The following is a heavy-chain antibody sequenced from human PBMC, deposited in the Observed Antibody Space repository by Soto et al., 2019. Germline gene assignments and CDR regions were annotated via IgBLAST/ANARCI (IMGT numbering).Heavy chain of an antibody. CDR3: AKDQLVTYYYYMDV. CDR1: GFTFSSYA. CDR2: ISGSGGST. J-gene: IGHJ6*03. Sequence: GGSLRLSCAASGFTFSSYAMSWVRQAPGKGLECVSAISGSGGSTYYADSVKGRFTISRDNSKNTLYLQMNSLRAEDTAVYYCAKDQLVTYYYYMDVWGKGTTVTVSS. D-gene: IGHD6-6*01. V-gene: IGHV3-23*01.